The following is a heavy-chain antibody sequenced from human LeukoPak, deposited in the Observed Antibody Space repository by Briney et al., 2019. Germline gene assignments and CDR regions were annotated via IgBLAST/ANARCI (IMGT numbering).Heavy chain of an antibody. CDR2: ISSSGSTI. CDR3: AREPPQYCSGGSCYPSSYAFDI. D-gene: IGHD2-15*01. J-gene: IGHJ3*02. Sequence: GGSLRLSCAASGFTFSDYYMSWIRQAPGKGLEWLSYISSSGSTIYDADSVKGRFTISRDNAKNSLYLQMNSLRAEDTAVYYCAREPPQYCSGGSCYPSSYAFDIWGQGTMVTVSS. V-gene: IGHV3-11*01. CDR1: GFTFSDYY.